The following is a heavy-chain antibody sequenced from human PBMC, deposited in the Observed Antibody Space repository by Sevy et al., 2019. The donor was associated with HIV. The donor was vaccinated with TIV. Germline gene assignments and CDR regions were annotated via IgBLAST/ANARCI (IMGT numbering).Heavy chain of an antibody. Sequence: GGSLRLSCAASGFTFSSYAMSWVRQAPGKGLEWVSAISGSGGSTYYADSLKGRFTISRDNSKNTLYLQMNSLRAEDTAVYYCAKSMVRGATVVYYYYGMDVWGQGTTVTVSS. CDR3: AKSMVRGATVVYYYYGMDV. CDR1: GFTFSSYA. D-gene: IGHD3-10*01. CDR2: ISGSGGST. V-gene: IGHV3-23*01. J-gene: IGHJ6*02.